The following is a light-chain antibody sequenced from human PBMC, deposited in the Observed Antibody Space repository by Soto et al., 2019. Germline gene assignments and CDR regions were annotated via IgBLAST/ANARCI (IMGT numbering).Light chain of an antibody. CDR2: EVS. CDR3: CSYAGSSTFRV. Sequence: QSALTQPASVSGSPGQSITISCTGTSSDVGSYNLVSWYQQHPGKAPKLMIYEVSKRPSGVSNRFSGSKSGNTASLTISGIQAEDEADYYCCSYAGSSTFRVFGGRTKVTVL. J-gene: IGLJ3*02. CDR1: SSDVGSYNL. V-gene: IGLV2-23*02.